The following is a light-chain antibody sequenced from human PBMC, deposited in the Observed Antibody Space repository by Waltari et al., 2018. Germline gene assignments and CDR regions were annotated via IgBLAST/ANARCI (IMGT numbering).Light chain of an antibody. CDR3: YSGDDSGNQEV. V-gene: IGLV3-10*01. Sequence: SYELTQPPSVSVSPGQTARITCSGAALPKKYVYWSQQKSGQAPVLVIYEDTERPSGIPERFSGSSSGTMATLTISGAQVEDEADYYCYSGDDSGNQEVFGGGTKLTVL. CDR1: ALPKKY. J-gene: IGLJ2*01. CDR2: EDT.